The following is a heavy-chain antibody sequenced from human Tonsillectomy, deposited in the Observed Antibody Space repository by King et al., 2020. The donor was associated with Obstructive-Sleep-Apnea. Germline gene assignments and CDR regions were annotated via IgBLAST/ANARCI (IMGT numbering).Heavy chain of an antibody. J-gene: IGHJ1*01. Sequence: VQLVESGGGVVQPGRSLRLSCAASGFTFSSYGMHWVRQAPGKGLEWVAVISYDGSNKYYADSVKGRFTISRDNSKNTLYLQMNSLRAEDTAVYYCAKDGELEEAAAGTHTFYFQHWGQGTLVTVSS. CDR1: GFTFSSYG. CDR2: ISYDGSNK. CDR3: AKDGELEEAAAGTHTFYFQH. V-gene: IGHV3-30*18. D-gene: IGHD6-13*01.